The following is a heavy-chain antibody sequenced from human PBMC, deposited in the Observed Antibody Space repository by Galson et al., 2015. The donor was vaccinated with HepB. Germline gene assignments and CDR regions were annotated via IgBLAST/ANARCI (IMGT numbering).Heavy chain of an antibody. CDR3: AKFKMYGDPENWFDP. J-gene: IGHJ5*02. CDR2: IPGDAGRT. CDR1: GFTFSRYA. V-gene: IGHV3-23*01. Sequence: LRLSCAASGFTFSRYAMTWVRQAPGKGLEGVSTIPGDAGRTDYADSVKGRFTISRDNSKNTLYLQMNSLRPEDTAMYYCAKFKMYGDPENWFDPWGQGTLVIVSS. D-gene: IGHD4-17*01.